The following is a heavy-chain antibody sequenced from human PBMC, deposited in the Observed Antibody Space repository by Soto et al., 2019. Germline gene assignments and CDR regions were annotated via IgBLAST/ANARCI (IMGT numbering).Heavy chain of an antibody. V-gene: IGHV3-30-3*01. J-gene: IGHJ4*02. CDR3: ARGSSWYKTMYYFDY. D-gene: IGHD6-13*01. CDR1: GFTFSSYA. Sequence: WWSLRLSCSASGFTFSSYAMHWFRQAPGKGLEWVAVISYDGSNKYYADSVKGRFTISRDNSKNTLYLQMNSLRAEDTAVYYCARGSSWYKTMYYFDYWGQGTLVTVSS. CDR2: ISYDGSNK.